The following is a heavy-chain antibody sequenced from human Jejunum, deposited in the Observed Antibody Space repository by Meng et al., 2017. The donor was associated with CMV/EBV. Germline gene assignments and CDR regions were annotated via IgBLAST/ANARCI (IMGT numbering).Heavy chain of an antibody. V-gene: IGHV3-7*01. J-gene: IGHJ4*02. CDR1: YG. Sequence: YGMSWVRQAPGKGLEWVANIKQDGSEKYYVDSVKGRFTISKDNAENSLYLQMNSLRAEDTAVYYCARVRGGLCSSTSCYKGGLDYWGQGTLVTVSS. CDR3: ARVRGGLCSSTSCYKGGLDY. CDR2: IKQDGSEK. D-gene: IGHD2-2*02.